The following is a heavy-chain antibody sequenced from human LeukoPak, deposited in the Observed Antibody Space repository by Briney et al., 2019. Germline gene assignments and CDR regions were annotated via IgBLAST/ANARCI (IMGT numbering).Heavy chain of an antibody. J-gene: IGHJ6*02. Sequence: PSETLSLTCTVSGGSISGHYWTWIRQPPGKGLEWIEQIHYSGRPDHNPSLKSRVTISGDTSKNQLSLKVTSVTGADTAVYYCARFGVDYDMDVWGQGTTVTVSS. V-gene: IGHV4-59*11. D-gene: IGHD3-16*01. CDR2: IHYSGRP. CDR1: GGSISGHY. CDR3: ARFGVDYDMDV.